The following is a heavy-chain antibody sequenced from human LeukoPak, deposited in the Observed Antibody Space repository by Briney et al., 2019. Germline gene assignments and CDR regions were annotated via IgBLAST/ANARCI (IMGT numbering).Heavy chain of an antibody. CDR3: ARESPTYYYDTSGPGFDY. Sequence: PSETLSLTCAVSGCSISSGYYWGWIRQPPGKGLEWIGSIYHSGSTYYNPSLKSRVTISVDTSKNQFSLKLSSVTAADTAVYYCARESPTYYYDTSGPGFDYWGQGTLVTVSS. CDR2: IYHSGST. CDR1: GCSISSGYY. V-gene: IGHV4-38-2*02. D-gene: IGHD3-22*01. J-gene: IGHJ4*02.